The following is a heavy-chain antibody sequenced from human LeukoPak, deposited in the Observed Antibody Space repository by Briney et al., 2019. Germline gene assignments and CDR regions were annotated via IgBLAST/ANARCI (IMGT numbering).Heavy chain of an antibody. CDR2: IYYSGST. D-gene: IGHD6-19*01. CDR3: ARAVSGRFDY. CDR1: GGSMSPYH. Sequence: SETLSLTCTVSGGSMSPYHWGWIRQPPGKGLEWTGYIYYSGSTNYNPSLKSRVTISVDTSKNQFSLKLSSVTAADTAIYYCARAVSGRFDYWGQGTLVSVSS. V-gene: IGHV4-59*08. J-gene: IGHJ4*02.